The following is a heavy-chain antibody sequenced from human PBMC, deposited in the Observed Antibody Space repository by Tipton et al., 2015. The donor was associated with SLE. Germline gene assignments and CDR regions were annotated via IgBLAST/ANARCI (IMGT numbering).Heavy chain of an antibody. J-gene: IGHJ3*02. CDR3: ARSITGPTGAFDI. Sequence: SLRLSCAASGFTFSPYWMHWVRQAPGKGPVWVSGINWNGGSTGYADSVKGRFTISRDNAKNSLYLQMNSLRAEDTALYYCARSITGPTGAFDIWGQGPMVTVSS. D-gene: IGHD1-7*01. V-gene: IGHV3-20*04. CDR2: INWNGGST. CDR1: GFTFSPYW.